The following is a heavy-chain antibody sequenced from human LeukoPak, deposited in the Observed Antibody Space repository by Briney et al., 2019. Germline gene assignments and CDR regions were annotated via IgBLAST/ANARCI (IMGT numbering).Heavy chain of an antibody. CDR2: ISWNSGGI. D-gene: IGHD3-10*01. V-gene: IGHV3-9*01. Sequence: GGSLRLSCAASGFTFDDYAMHWVRQAPGKGLEWVSGISWNSGGIGYADSVKGRFTISRENAKNSLYLQMNSLRAEDTALYYCAKGYYGSGSYGMDVWGQGTTVTVSS. CDR3: AKGYYGSGSYGMDV. CDR1: GFTFDDYA. J-gene: IGHJ6*02.